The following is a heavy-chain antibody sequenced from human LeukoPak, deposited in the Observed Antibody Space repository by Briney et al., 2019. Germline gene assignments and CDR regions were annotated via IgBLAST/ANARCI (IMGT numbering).Heavy chain of an antibody. J-gene: IGHJ5*02. CDR2: INPNSGGT. CDR3: ARDLAVTTPGNWFDP. D-gene: IGHD4-17*01. Sequence: GASVKVSCKASGYTFTGYYMHWVLQAPGQGLEWMGWINPNSGGTNYAQKFQGRVTMTRDTSISTAYMELSRLRSDDTAVYYCARDLAVTTPGNWFDPWGQGTLVTVSS. V-gene: IGHV1-2*02. CDR1: GYTFTGYY.